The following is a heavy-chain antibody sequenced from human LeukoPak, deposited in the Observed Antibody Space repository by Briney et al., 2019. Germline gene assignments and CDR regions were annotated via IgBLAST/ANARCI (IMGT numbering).Heavy chain of an antibody. CDR1: GYTFTGYY. CDR3: ARGWQTYYYGSGRPYDAFDI. Sequence: GASVKVSCKASGYTFTGYYMHWVRQAPGQGLEWMGWINPNSGGTNYAQEFQGRVTMTRDTSISTAYMELSRLRSDDTAVYYCARGWQTYYYGSGRPYDAFDIWGQGTMVTVSS. D-gene: IGHD3-10*01. V-gene: IGHV1-2*02. CDR2: INPNSGGT. J-gene: IGHJ3*02.